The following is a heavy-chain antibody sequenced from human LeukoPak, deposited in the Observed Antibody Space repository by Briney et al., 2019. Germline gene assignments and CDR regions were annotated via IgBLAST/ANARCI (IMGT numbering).Heavy chain of an antibody. CDR2: IYYSGST. Sequence: SETLSLTCTVSGGSISSGGYYWSWIRQHPGKRLEWIGYIYYSGSTYYNPSLRSRVTISVDTSKNQFSLKLSSVTAADTAVYYCARLRGSWYSRSNWFDPWGQGTLVTVSS. J-gene: IGHJ5*02. D-gene: IGHD6-13*01. V-gene: IGHV4-31*03. CDR1: GGSISSGGYY. CDR3: ARLRGSWYSRSNWFDP.